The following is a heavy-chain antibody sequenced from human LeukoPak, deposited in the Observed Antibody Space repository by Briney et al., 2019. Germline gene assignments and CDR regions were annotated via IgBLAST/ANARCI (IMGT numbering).Heavy chain of an antibody. J-gene: IGHJ5*02. Sequence: PGGSLRLSCAASGFTFSIYSMHWVRQAPGKGLVWVSRIKSDGSSTSYADSVKGRFTISRDNAKNTLYLQMDSLRVKDTAVYYCAKSDWFDPWGQGTLVTVSS. CDR1: GFTFSIYS. V-gene: IGHV3-74*01. CDR2: IKSDGSST. CDR3: AKSDWFDP.